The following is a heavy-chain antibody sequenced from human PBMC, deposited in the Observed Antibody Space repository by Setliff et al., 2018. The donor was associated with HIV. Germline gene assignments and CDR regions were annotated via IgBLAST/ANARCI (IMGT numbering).Heavy chain of an antibody. CDR3: ARGLVVVTDSDYDTNYYYYYYMDV. CDR1: GGSVSSSGYY. J-gene: IGHJ6*03. V-gene: IGHV4-61*10. D-gene: IGHD5-12*01. Sequence: SETLSLTYSVSGGSVSSSGYYWSWIRQSAEKGLEWIGYIYTSGSTNYNPSLRSRVTISVDTSKNQFSLKLSSVTAADTAVYYCARGLVVVTDSDYDTNYYYYYYMDVWGKGTTVTVSS. CDR2: IYTSGST.